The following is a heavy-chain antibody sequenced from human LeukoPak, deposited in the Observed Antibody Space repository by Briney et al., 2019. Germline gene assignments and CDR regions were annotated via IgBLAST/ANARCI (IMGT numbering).Heavy chain of an antibody. CDR3: ARAYYYDSSRYLDY. D-gene: IGHD3-22*01. CDR1: GFTFDDYG. CDR2: INWNGGST. Sequence: PGGSLRLSCAASGFTFDDYGMSWVRQAPGRGLEWASGINWNGGSTGYADSVKGRFTISRDNAKNSLYLQMNSLRAEDTALYYCARAYYYDSSRYLDYWGQGTLVTVSS. J-gene: IGHJ4*02. V-gene: IGHV3-20*04.